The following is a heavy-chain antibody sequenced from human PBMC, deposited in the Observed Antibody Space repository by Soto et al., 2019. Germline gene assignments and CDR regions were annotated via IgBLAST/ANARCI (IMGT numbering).Heavy chain of an antibody. Sequence: PSETLSLTCTVSDGSISSSIYYGGWIRRPPGKGLEWIASIFYSGSTYYNPSLKSRVTISVDTSKNQFSLKLTSVTAADTAVYYCARDKITGLFDYWGQGTLVTVS. V-gene: IGHV4-39*02. CDR2: IFYSGST. CDR3: ARDKITGLFDY. D-gene: IGHD2-8*02. CDR1: DGSISSSIYY. J-gene: IGHJ4*02.